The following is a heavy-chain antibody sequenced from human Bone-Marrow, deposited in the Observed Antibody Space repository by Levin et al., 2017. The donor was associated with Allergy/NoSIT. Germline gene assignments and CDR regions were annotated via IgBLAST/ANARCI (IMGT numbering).Heavy chain of an antibody. CDR3: AQSRRISGVLITTNLEY. CDR1: GFTFNSYV. CDR2: ISHDGGHE. Sequence: PGGSLRLSCAASGFTFNSYVMHWVRQAPGKGLEWVAVISHDGGHEKYEDSVKGRFTVSRDNSKNTLYLQMDSLRDEDTAVYYCAQSRRISGVLITTNLEYWGQGTLVTVSS. V-gene: IGHV3-30*18. D-gene: IGHD3-3*01. J-gene: IGHJ4*02.